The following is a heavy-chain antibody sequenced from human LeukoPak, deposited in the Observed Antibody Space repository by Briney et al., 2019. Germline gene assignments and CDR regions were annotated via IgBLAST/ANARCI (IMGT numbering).Heavy chain of an antibody. Sequence: SETLSLTCAVSGGSISSYYWSWIRQPPGKGLEWMGYIYYSGSTNYNPSLKSRVTISVDTSKNQFSLKLSSVTAADTAVYYCAREGAAVAGTFDYWGQGTLVTVSS. CDR2: IYYSGST. V-gene: IGHV4-59*01. CDR1: GGSISSYY. J-gene: IGHJ4*02. D-gene: IGHD6-19*01. CDR3: AREGAAVAGTFDY.